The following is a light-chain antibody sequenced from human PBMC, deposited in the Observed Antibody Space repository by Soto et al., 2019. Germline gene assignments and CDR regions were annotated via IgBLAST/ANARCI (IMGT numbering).Light chain of an antibody. CDR2: DVD. J-gene: IGLJ1*01. Sequence: QSALTQPRSVSGSPGQSVTISCTGTSSDVGNYNFVSWYQHHPGKAPKLMIYDVDKRPSGVPDRFSGSKSGNTASLTISGLQAEDEADYYCCSYAGSYPFVFGTGTKLTVL. CDR3: CSYAGSYPFV. V-gene: IGLV2-11*01. CDR1: SSDVGNYNF.